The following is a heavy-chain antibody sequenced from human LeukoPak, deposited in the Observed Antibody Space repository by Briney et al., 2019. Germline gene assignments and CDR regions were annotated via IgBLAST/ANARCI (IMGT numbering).Heavy chain of an antibody. CDR3: ARYNWNYGGAFDI. D-gene: IGHD1-7*01. V-gene: IGHV4-59*04. CDR2: IYYSGST. Sequence: SETLSLTCTVSGGSVSSYYWSWIRQPAGKGLEWIGYIYYSGSTYYNPSLKSRVTISVDTSKNQFSLKLSSVTAADTAVYYCARYNWNYGGAFDIWGQGTMVTVSS. J-gene: IGHJ3*02. CDR1: GGSVSSYY.